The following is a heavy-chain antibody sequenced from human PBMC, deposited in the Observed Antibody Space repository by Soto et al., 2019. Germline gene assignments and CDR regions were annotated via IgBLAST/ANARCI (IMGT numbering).Heavy chain of an antibody. CDR3: AKDFGHYDILTGYPTSDY. CDR1: GFTFSSYG. CDR2: ISRSGGST. Sequence: GGSLRLSCAASGFTFSSYGMSWVRQAAGRGLEWVSAISRSGGSTYYADSVKGRFTISRDNPKNTLYLQMNSLRAEDTAVYHCAKDFGHYDILTGYPTSDYWGQGTLVNVSS. V-gene: IGHV3-23*01. D-gene: IGHD3-9*01. J-gene: IGHJ4*02.